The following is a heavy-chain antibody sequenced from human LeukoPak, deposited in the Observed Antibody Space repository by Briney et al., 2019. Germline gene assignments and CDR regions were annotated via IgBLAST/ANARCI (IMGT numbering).Heavy chain of an antibody. CDR1: GFTFSSYW. J-gene: IGHJ4*02. V-gene: IGHV3-7*01. D-gene: IGHD2-21*02. CDR3: ARDLTSSVLPSL. Sequence: GGSLRLSCAASGFTFSSYWMTWVRQAPGKGLEWVANINQDESERYYVDSVKGRFTISRDNAKNSLYLQMNSLRAEDTAVYYCARDLTSSVLPSLWGQGTLVTASS. CDR2: INQDESER.